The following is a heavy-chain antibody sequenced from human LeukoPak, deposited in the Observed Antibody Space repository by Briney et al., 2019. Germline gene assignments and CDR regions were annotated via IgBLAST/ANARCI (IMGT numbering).Heavy chain of an antibody. V-gene: IGHV4-34*01. CDR3: ARGRRYYDFWSGYRTPNFDY. CDR1: GGSFSGYY. J-gene: IGHJ4*02. CDR2: INHSGST. Sequence: SETLSLTCAVYGGSFSGYYWSWIRQPPGKGLEWIGEINHSGSTNYNPSLKSRVTISVDTSKNQFSLKLSSVTAADTAVYYCARGRRYYDFWSGYRTPNFDYWGQGTLVTVSS. D-gene: IGHD3-3*01.